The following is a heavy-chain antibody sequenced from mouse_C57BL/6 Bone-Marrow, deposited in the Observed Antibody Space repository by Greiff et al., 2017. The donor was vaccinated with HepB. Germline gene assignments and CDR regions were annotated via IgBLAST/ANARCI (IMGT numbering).Heavy chain of an antibody. D-gene: IGHD2-1*01. CDR3: ARNYYGNYEAMDY. Sequence: EVHLVESGGGLVKPGGSLKLSCAASGFTFSSYTMSWVRQTPEKRLEWVATISGGGGNTYYPDSVKGRFTISRDNAKNTLYLQMSSLRSEDTALYYCARNYYGNYEAMDYWGQGTSVTVSS. J-gene: IGHJ4*01. V-gene: IGHV5-9*01. CDR1: GFTFSSYT. CDR2: ISGGGGNT.